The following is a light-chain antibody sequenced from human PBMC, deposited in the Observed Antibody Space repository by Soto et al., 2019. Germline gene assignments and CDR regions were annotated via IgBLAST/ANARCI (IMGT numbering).Light chain of an antibody. J-gene: IGKJ5*01. CDR1: QSVSSSY. V-gene: IGKV3-20*01. Sequence: EIVLTHSPGTLSLSPGERATLSCRASQSVSSSYLAWYQQKPGQAPRLLIYGASSRATGIPDRFSGSGSGTDFTLTISRLEPEDSAVYYCQQYGSSLVTFGQGTRLEIK. CDR2: GAS. CDR3: QQYGSSLVT.